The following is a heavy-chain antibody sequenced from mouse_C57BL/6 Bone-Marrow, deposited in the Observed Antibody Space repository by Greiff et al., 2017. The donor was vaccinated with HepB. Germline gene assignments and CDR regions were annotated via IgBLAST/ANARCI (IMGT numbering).Heavy chain of an antibody. D-gene: IGHD2-5*01. CDR3: CYSNYNY. CDR1: YTFTDYYM. J-gene: IGHJ2*01. CDR2: YPGSGNTY. V-gene: IGHV1-83*01. Sequence: VQLQQSGPELVKPGASVKMSCKASGYTFTDYYMHWVKQKPGKGLEWIGEIYPGSGNTYYNEKFKGKATLTADTSSSTAYMQLSSLTSEDSAVYFCACYSNYNYWGQGTTLTVSS.